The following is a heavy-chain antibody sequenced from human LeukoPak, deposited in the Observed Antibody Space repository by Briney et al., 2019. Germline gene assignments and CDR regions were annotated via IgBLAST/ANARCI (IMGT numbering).Heavy chain of an antibody. D-gene: IGHD6-19*01. J-gene: IGHJ5*02. CDR3: ARAVGSSESNWFDP. V-gene: IGHV4-61*02. Sequence: SRTLSLTCTVSGGSISSGSYYWSWIRQPAGKGLEWIGRIYTSGSTHYNPSLKSRVTISVDTSKNQFSLNLNSVTAADTAVYYCARAVGSSESNWFDPWGQGTLATVSS. CDR1: GGSISSGSYY. CDR2: IYTSGST.